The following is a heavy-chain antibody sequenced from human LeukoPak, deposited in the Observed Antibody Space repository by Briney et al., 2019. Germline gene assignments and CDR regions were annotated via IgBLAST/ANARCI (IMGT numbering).Heavy chain of an antibody. D-gene: IGHD3-10*01. V-gene: IGHV4-59*01. J-gene: IGHJ4*02. Sequence: SETLSLTCTVSGGSISSYYWNWIRQPPGKGLEWIGYIYNSGSTNNNPSLKSRVTISVDTSKKQFSLKLSSVTAADTAVYYCARETPYGSGSYPFDYWGQEILVTVSS. CDR1: GGSISSYY. CDR3: ARETPYGSGSYPFDY. CDR2: IYNSGST.